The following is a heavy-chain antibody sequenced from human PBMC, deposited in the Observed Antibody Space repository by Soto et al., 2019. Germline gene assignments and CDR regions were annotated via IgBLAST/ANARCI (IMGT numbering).Heavy chain of an antibody. CDR1: GVTFSSYA. D-gene: IGHD3-3*01. CDR3: AKGGYDFWSGYYTPPYYYGMDV. CDR2: ISGSGGST. Sequence: GGSLRLSCAASGVTFSSYAMSWVRQAPGKGLEWVSAISGSGGSTYYADSVKGRFTISRDNSKNTLYLQMNSLRAEDTAVYYCAKGGYDFWSGYYTPPYYYGMDVWGQGTTVTVSS. J-gene: IGHJ6*02. V-gene: IGHV3-23*01.